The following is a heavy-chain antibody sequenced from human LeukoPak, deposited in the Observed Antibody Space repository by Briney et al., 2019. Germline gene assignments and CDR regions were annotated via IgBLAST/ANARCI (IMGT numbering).Heavy chain of an antibody. CDR2: IYHSGST. D-gene: IGHD6-13*01. CDR1: GYSISSGYY. V-gene: IGHV4-38-2*01. J-gene: IGHJ4*02. Sequence: SETLSLTCAVSGYSISSGYYWGWIRQPPGKGLEWIGSIYHSGSTYYNPSLKSRVTVSVDTSKNQFSLKLSSVTAADTAVYYCATIAAAELINYFDYWGQGTPVTVSS. CDR3: ATIAAAELINYFDY.